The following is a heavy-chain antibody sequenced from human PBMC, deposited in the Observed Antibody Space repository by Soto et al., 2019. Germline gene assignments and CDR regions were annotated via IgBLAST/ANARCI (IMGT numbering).Heavy chain of an antibody. CDR2: ISTSNSNT. CDR1: GYTFTNYG. V-gene: IGHV1-18*01. Sequence: QVQLVQSGGEVKKPGAAVMVSCKASGYTFTNYGISWVRQAPGQGLEWMGWISTSNSNTAYAQKFQDRVTMTTDTSTSTAYMELRSLRPDDTALYYCARTPQVTRSYYFNGLDVWGQGTTVTVS. J-gene: IGHJ6*02. D-gene: IGHD5-18*01. CDR3: ARTPQVTRSYYFNGLDV.